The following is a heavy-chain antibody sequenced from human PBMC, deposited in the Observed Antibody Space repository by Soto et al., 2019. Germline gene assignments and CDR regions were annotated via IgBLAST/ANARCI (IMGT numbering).Heavy chain of an antibody. CDR1: GFTFSSYA. Sequence: QVQLVESGGGVVQPGRSLRLSCAASGFTFSSYAMHWVRQAPGKGLEWVAVISYDGSNKYYADSVKGRFTISRDNSKNTLYLQMNSLRAEDTAVYYCARERYFDWLHSYYFDYWGQGTXVXXSS. J-gene: IGHJ4*02. CDR3: ARERYFDWLHSYYFDY. V-gene: IGHV3-30-3*01. CDR2: ISYDGSNK. D-gene: IGHD3-9*01.